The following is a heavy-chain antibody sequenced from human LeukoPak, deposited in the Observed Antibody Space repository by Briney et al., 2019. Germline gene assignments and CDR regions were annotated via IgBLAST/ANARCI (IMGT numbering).Heavy chain of an antibody. D-gene: IGHD6-19*01. CDR2: INHSGST. V-gene: IGHV4-39*07. J-gene: IGHJ5*02. CDR3: ARVIKAVAGSLGWFDP. CDR1: GGSISSSSYY. Sequence: SETLSLTCPVSGGSISSSSYYWSWIRQPPGKGLEWIGEINHSGSTNYNPSLKSRVTISVDTSKNQFSLKLSSVTAADTAVYYCARVIKAVAGSLGWFDPWGQGTLVTVSS.